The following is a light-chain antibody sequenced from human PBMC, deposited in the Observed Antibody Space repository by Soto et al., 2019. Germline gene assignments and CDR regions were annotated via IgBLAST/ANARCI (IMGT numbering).Light chain of an antibody. Sequence: EIVLTQSPATLSLSPGERATLSCRASQTVGSYLAWFRQTPGQTPRLLIYDTSIRATGGPARFSGSGSGTDFTLTISSLDPEDFAIYYCQQRSDCPPKFGQGT. CDR1: QTVGSY. CDR3: QQRSDCPPK. J-gene: IGKJ1*01. CDR2: DTS. V-gene: IGKV3-11*01.